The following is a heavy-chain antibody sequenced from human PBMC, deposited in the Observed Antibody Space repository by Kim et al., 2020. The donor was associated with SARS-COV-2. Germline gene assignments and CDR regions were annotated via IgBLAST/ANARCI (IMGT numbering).Heavy chain of an antibody. CDR1: GGSISSSSYY. Sequence: SETLSLTCTVSGGSISSSSYYWGWIRQPPGKGLEWIGSIYYSGSTYYNPSLKSRVTISVDTSKNQFSLKLSSVTAADTAVYYCARGRVSGYRAPEYDYWGQGTLVTVSS. CDR3: ARGRVSGYRAPEYDY. V-gene: IGHV4-39*01. D-gene: IGHD3-10*01. J-gene: IGHJ4*02. CDR2: IYYSGST.